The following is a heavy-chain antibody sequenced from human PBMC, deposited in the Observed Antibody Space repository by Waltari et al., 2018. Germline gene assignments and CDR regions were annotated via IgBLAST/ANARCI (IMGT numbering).Heavy chain of an antibody. J-gene: IGHJ6*03. Sequence: EVQVVESGGGLVQPGGSLRLSLAASGFPFRNYEMNWVRQAPGKGLEWVSSIDNGGTTVYYADSVKGRFTISRDNAKNSLYLEMNSLRAEDTAVYYCARPSTEYYYYYYYMDVWGKGTTVTVS. CDR2: IDNGGTTV. CDR3: ARPSTEYYYYYYYMDV. V-gene: IGHV3-48*03. CDR1: GFPFRNYE.